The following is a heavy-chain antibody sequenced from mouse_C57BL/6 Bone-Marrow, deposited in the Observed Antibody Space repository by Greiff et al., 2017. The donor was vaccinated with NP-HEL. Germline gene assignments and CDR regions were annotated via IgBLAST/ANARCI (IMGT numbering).Heavy chain of an antibody. CDR2: IYPGDGDT. CDR1: GYAFSSSW. Sequence: VQLHQSGPELVKPGASVKISCKASGYAFSSSWMNWVKQRPGKGLEWIGRIYPGDGDTNYNGKFKGKATLTADKSSSTAYMQLSSLTSEDSAVYFCAYGNYAWFAYWGQGTLVTVSA. CDR3: AYGNYAWFAY. D-gene: IGHD2-1*01. V-gene: IGHV1-82*01. J-gene: IGHJ3*01.